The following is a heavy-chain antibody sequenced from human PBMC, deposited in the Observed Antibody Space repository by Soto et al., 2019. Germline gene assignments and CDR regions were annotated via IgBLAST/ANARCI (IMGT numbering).Heavy chain of an antibody. CDR2: INSDGSST. Sequence: GGSLRLSCAASGSTFSRYWMHWVRQAPGKGLVWVSSINSDGSSTSYADSVKGRFTISRDNAKNTLYLQMNSLRAEDTAVYYCGRYCSSTSCSYGMDVWGQGTTVTVSS. CDR1: GSTFSRYW. J-gene: IGHJ6*02. V-gene: IGHV3-74*01. CDR3: GRYCSSTSCSYGMDV. D-gene: IGHD2-2*01.